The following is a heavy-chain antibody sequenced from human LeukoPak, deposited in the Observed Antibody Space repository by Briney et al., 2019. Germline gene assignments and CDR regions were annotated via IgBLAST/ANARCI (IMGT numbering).Heavy chain of an antibody. V-gene: IGHV3-48*04. CDR2: IGSNISAM. CDR3: ARSFYYYDSDY. Sequence: GGSLRLSCAASGFTFSDYSMNWVRQAPGKGLEWVSYIGSNISAMYYADSVRGRFTNSRDNAKNSLNLQMTSLRADDRAVYYCARSFYYYDSDYWGQGTLVTVSS. D-gene: IGHD3-22*01. CDR1: GFTFSDYS. J-gene: IGHJ4*02.